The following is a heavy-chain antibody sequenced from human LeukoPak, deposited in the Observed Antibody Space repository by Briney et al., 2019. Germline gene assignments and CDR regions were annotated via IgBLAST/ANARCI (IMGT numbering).Heavy chain of an antibody. J-gene: IGHJ5*02. CDR1: GGSISSYY. D-gene: IGHD4-11*01. CDR3: ARHSPTVTQRYSWFDP. V-gene: IGHV4-59*08. CDR2: IYYSGST. Sequence: SETLSLTCTVSGGSISSYYWSWIRQPPGKGLEWIGYIYYSGSTNYNPSLKSRVTISVDTSKNQFSLKLSSVTAADTAVYYCARHSPTVTQRYSWFDPWGQGTLVTVSS.